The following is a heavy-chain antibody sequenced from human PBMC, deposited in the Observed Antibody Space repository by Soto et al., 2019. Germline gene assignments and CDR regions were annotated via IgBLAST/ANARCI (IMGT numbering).Heavy chain of an antibody. V-gene: IGHV4-31*03. CDR3: ARARLRAVYAFDI. CDR2: IYYSGST. J-gene: IGHJ3*02. D-gene: IGHD5-12*01. CDR1: GGSVSSGAYY. Sequence: QVQLQESYAGLVKASQTLSLTCTFSGGSVSSGAYYWTWIRQRQGKGLEWIGYIYYSGSTYYSPSLKSRLSISLDTSKNQFSLSLSYVTAADTAMYYCARARLRAVYAFDIWGPGTMVTVSS.